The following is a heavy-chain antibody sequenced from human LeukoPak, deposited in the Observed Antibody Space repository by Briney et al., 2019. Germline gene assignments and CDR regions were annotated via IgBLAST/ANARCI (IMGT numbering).Heavy chain of an antibody. V-gene: IGHV4-34*12. CDR1: GVSFSDYY. D-gene: IGHD3-10*01. J-gene: IGHJ4*02. CDR2: VFHSGTP. Sequence: PSETLSLTCAVYGVSFSDYYWIWIRQTPGKGLEWIGEVFHSGTPNYNPSLKTRVSISVDTSKNQFSLRLRSVTAADTAVYYCARARRGSSIRGPLDYWGQGALVTVSS. CDR3: ARARRGSSIRGPLDY.